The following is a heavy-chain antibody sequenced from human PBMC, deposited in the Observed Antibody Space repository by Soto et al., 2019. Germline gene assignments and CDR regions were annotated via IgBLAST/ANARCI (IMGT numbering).Heavy chain of an antibody. J-gene: IGHJ4*02. V-gene: IGHV4-59*01. CDR3: ARTRTDYQDY. CDR1: GASISSFY. D-gene: IGHD4-17*01. Sequence: SETMYLTSAVSGASISSFYWSWIRQPPGKGLEWIGYTYYSGSATYNTSLKSRVTISVDTSKNQFSLRLSSVTAADTAVYYCARTRTDYQDYWGQGTLVTVSS. CDR2: TYYSGSA.